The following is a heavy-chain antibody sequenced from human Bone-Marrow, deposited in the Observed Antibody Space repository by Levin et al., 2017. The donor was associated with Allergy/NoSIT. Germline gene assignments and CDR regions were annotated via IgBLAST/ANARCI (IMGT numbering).Heavy chain of an antibody. Sequence: GGSLRLSCAGSGFTFSTAWMTWVRQAPGKGLEWVGRVKSKTDGATADYATAVKGRFTISRDDSDSTLYLQMNSRRTEDTAVYYCVTVTMIAPRWGQGTQVTVSS. V-gene: IGHV3-15*01. CDR3: VTVTMIAPR. CDR2: VKSKTDGATA. D-gene: IGHD3-22*01. J-gene: IGHJ4*02. CDR1: GFTFSTAW.